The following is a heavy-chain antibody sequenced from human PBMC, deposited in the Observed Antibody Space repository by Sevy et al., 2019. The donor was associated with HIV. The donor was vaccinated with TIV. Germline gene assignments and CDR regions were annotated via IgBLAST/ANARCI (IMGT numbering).Heavy chain of an antibody. CDR1: GGSITSLY. CDR2: IYYNGHI. D-gene: IGHD1-26*01. J-gene: IGHJ4*02. V-gene: IGHV4-59*08. Sequence: SEALSLTCTVSGGSITSLYWNWIRQPPGKGLKWIANIYYNGHINYNPCLKILVTLSLYTSKNQFSLRLSSVTAADTAMYYCAGENAWGRGYSWGQGTLVTVSS. CDR3: AGENAWGRGYS.